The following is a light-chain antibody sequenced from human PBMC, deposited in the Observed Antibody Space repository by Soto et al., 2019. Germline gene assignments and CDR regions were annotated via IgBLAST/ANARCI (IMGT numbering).Light chain of an antibody. J-gene: IGKJ4*01. CDR1: QGIRND. Sequence: AIQISRSPCSLAASVGDRVTITCRASQGIRNDLGWYQQKPGKAPKLLIYAASSLQSGVPSRFSGSGSGTDFTLTISSLQPEDFATYYCLQDYNYPLTFGGGTKVDIK. V-gene: IGKV1-6*01. CDR3: LQDYNYPLT. CDR2: AAS.